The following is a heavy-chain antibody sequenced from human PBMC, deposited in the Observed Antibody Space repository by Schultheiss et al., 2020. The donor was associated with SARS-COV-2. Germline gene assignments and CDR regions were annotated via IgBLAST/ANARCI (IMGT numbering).Heavy chain of an antibody. CDR3: ARTPRVAVAAYNWFDP. CDR2: INHSGST. CDR1: GDSISSGGYY. D-gene: IGHD6-19*01. J-gene: IGHJ5*02. Sequence: SETLSLTCTVSGDSISSGGYYWSWIRQPPGKGLEWIGEINHSGSTNYNPSLKSRVTISVDTSKNQFSLKLSSVTAADTAVYYCARTPRVAVAAYNWFDPWGQGTLVTVSS. V-gene: IGHV4-39*07.